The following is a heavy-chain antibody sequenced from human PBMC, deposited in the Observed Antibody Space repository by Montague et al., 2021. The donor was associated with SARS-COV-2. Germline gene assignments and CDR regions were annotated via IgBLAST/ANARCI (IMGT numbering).Heavy chain of an antibody. Sequence: SETLSLTCNVAGGSMSGYNWSWIRQPPGKGLQWIGSMYNSETTSSNPSLKSRVPISVDTSKKQFSLRLSPVTAADTAVYFCARGINSAGSYYYHLDVWGQGTTVTVSS. J-gene: IGHJ6*02. V-gene: IGHV4-59*01. CDR2: MYNSETT. CDR1: GGSMSGYN. D-gene: IGHD2-21*01. CDR3: ARGINSAGSYYYHLDV.